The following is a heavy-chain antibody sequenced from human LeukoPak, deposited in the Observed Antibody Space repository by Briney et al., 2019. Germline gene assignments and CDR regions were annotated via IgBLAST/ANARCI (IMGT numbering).Heavy chain of an antibody. Sequence: GGSLRLSCAGSGFSFSSYGMHWVRQAPGKGLEWMAFIRSDGSNKYYADSVKGRFTISRDNSKNTLYLQMNSLRAEDTAVYYCARGRGDYYYYMDVWGKGTTVTISS. CDR1: GFSFSSYG. J-gene: IGHJ6*03. D-gene: IGHD3-10*01. V-gene: IGHV3-30*02. CDR2: IRSDGSNK. CDR3: ARGRGDYYYYMDV.